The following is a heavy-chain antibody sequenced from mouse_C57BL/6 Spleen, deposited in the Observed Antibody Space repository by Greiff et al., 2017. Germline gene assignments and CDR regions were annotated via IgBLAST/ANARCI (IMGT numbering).Heavy chain of an antibody. V-gene: IGHV1-81*01. J-gene: IGHJ1*03. D-gene: IGHD2-4*01. CDR1: GYTFTSYG. Sequence: QVQLQQSGAELARPGASVKLSCKASGYTFTSYGISWVKQRTGQGLEWIGEIYPRSGNTYYNEKFKGKATLTADKSSSTAYMELRSLTSEDSAVYFGARDPYYEPRSYWYFDVWGTGTTVTVSS. CDR2: IYPRSGNT. CDR3: ARDPYYEPRSYWYFDV.